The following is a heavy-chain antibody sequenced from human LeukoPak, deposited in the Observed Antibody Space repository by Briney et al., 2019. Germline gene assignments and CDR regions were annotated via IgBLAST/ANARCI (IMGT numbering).Heavy chain of an antibody. D-gene: IGHD6-19*01. CDR2: INPNSGGT. J-gene: IGHJ4*02. CDR1: GYTFTGYY. V-gene: IGHV1-2*02. CDR3: ARSRSGYSSGWISYFDY. Sequence: GASVKVSCKASGYTFTGYYMHWVRQAPGQGLEWMGWINPNSGGTNYAQKFQGRVTMTRDTSISTAYMELSRLRSDDTAVYYCARSRSGYSSGWISYFDYWGQGTLVTVSS.